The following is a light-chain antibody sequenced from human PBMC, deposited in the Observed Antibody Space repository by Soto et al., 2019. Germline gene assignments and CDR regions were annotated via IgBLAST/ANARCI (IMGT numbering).Light chain of an antibody. J-gene: IGKJ1*01. CDR2: AAS. CDR1: QSISSY. V-gene: IGKV1-39*01. Sequence: DIPWTPPPSSLTASVGDSFTITFRASQSISSYLNWYQQKPGKAPKLLIYAASSLQSGVPSRFSGSGSGTDFTLTISSLQPEDFATYYCQQSYSTPTFGQGTKVDIK. CDR3: QQSYSTPT.